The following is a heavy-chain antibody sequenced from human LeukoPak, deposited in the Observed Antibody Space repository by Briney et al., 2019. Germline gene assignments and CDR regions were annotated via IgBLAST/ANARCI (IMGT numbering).Heavy chain of an antibody. J-gene: IGHJ4*02. D-gene: IGHD3-10*01. CDR2: ISGSGGGT. CDR3: AKDLDYGSGRSAKDY. Sequence: GGSLRLSCAASGFTFSSYAMSWVRQAPGKGLEWVSAISGSGGGTYYADSVKGRFTISRDNYKNTLYLQMNSLRAEDTAVYYCAKDLDYGSGRSAKDYWGQGTLVTVSS. V-gene: IGHV3-23*01. CDR1: GFTFSSYA.